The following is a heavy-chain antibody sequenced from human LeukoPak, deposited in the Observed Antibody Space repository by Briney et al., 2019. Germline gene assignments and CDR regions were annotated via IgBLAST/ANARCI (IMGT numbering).Heavy chain of an antibody. D-gene: IGHD6-19*01. V-gene: IGHV4-4*07. CDR2: IYYSGST. CDR1: GGSISSYY. J-gene: IGHJ5*02. Sequence: SETLSLTCTVSGGSISSYYWSWIRQPAGKGLEWIGSIYYSGSTYYDPSLKSRVTISVDTSKNQFSLKLSSVTAADTAVYYCAGGEQWLTSWGQGTLVTVSS. CDR3: AGGEQWLTS.